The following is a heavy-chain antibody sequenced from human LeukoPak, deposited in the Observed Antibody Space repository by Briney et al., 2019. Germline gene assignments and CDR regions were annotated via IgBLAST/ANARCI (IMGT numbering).Heavy chain of an antibody. CDR2: IYTSGST. V-gene: IGHV4-4*07. Sequence: PSETLSLTCTVSGGSISSYYWSWIRQPAGKGLEWIGRIYTSGSTNYNPSLKSRVTMSVDTSKNQFFLNLRSVTAADTAVYYCTRRTYSTYMDVWGQRTTVTVSS. J-gene: IGHJ6*03. CDR1: GGSISSYY. CDR3: TRRTYSTYMDV. D-gene: IGHD1-7*01.